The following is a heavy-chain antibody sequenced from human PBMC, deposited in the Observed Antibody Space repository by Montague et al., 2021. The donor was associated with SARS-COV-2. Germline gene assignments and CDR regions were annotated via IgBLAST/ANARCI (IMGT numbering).Heavy chain of an antibody. CDR2: INHSGST. CDR3: ARGGVTIFGVVITGKGLFRY. V-gene: IGHV4-34*01. D-gene: IGHD3-3*01. CDR1: GGSFSGYY. Sequence: SETLSLTCAVHGGSFSGYYWSWIRQPPGKGLEWIGEINHSGSTNYNPSLKSRVTISVDTSKNQFSLKLSSVTAADTAVYYCARGGVTIFGVVITGKGLFRYWGQGTLVTVSS. J-gene: IGHJ4*02.